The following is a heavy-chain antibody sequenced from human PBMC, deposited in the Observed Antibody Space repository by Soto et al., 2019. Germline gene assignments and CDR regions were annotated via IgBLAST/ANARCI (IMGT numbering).Heavy chain of an antibody. D-gene: IGHD4-17*01. V-gene: IGHV4-59*01. J-gene: IGHJ5*02. CDR1: GGSIGSYH. CDR2: VYYTGTT. CDR3: ARDTVLTGMFDL. Sequence: QVLLQESGPGQVKPSETLSLTCTVSGGSIGSYHWSWVRQPPGKGLEWIASVYYTGTTNYNPSLGSRVTISIDAPENQISLKLTSVTAADTAFHYCARDTVLTGMFDLWGQGTLVTVSS.